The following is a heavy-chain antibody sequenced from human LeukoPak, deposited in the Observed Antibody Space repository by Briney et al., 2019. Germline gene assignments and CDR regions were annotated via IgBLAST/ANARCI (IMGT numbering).Heavy chain of an antibody. CDR2: ISSSSSYI. D-gene: IGHD3-22*01. V-gene: IGHV3-21*04. Sequence: GGSLRLSCAASGFTFSSYSMNWVRQAPGKGLEWVSSISSSSSYIYYADSVKGRFTISRDNAKNSLYLQLNSLRAEDTAVYHCARYTAYDIVETGFKEFYYYDSSGYPDYWGQGTLVTVSS. J-gene: IGHJ4*02. CDR3: ARYTAYDIVETGFKEFYYYDSSGYPDY. CDR1: GFTFSSYS.